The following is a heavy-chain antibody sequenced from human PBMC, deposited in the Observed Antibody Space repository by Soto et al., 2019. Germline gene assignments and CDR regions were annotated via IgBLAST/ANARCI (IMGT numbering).Heavy chain of an antibody. J-gene: IGHJ4*02. Sequence: EVQLVESGGGLVQPGGSLRLYCAASGFTVSSNYMTWVRQAPGKGLEWVSVIYNDGSTYYADSVKGRFTISRHNSKNTLYLQLNSLRAEDTAVYYCARGIYGDYDYWGQGTLVTVSS. CDR1: GFTVSSNY. CDR3: ARGIYGDYDY. V-gene: IGHV3-53*04. D-gene: IGHD4-17*01. CDR2: IYNDGST.